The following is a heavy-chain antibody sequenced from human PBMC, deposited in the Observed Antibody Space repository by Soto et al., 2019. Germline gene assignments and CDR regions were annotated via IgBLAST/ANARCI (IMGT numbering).Heavy chain of an antibody. J-gene: IGHJ4*02. D-gene: IGHD3-9*01. CDR3: ARDKLATPLYFDWFFSDGHFDY. Sequence: GPSVKVSGKASGYTFTSYGISWVRQAPGQGLEWMGWISAYNGNTNYAQKLQGRVTMTTDTSTSTAYMELRSLRSDDTAVYYCARDKLATPLYFDWFFSDGHFDYWGQRTLVTGSS. V-gene: IGHV1-18*01. CDR1: GYTFTSYG. CDR2: ISAYNGNT.